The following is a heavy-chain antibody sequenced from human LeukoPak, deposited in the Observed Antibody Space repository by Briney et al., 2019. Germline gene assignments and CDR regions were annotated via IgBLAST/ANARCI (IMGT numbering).Heavy chain of an antibody. CDR2: IKADGSAT. D-gene: IGHD2-2*01. CDR1: GFTFSSHW. V-gene: IGHV3-74*01. CDR3: VRGALRDCSYTSCTRGNWFDP. Sequence: GGSLRLSCAASGFTFSSHWMRWVRQAPEKGLVGVAHIKADGSATYYAASVKGRFTISRDTARNTLYLQMHSLTAEDTGVYYCVRGALRDCSYTSCTRGNWFDPWGQGTLVTVSS. J-gene: IGHJ5*02.